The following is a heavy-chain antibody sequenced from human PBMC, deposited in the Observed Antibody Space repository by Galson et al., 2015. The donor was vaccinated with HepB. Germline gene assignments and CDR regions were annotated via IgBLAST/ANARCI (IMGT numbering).Heavy chain of an antibody. J-gene: IGHJ3*02. D-gene: IGHD4-23*01. CDR1: GFTFSSYS. V-gene: IGHV3-48*01. Sequence: SLRLSCAASGFTFSSYSMNWVRQAPGKGLEWVSYIDYSGTMYYADSVKGQFTISRDNAKNSLYLQMNSLRAEDTAFYYCVRDRWYAFDIWCQGTMVTVSS. CDR2: IDYSGTM. CDR3: VRDRWYAFDI.